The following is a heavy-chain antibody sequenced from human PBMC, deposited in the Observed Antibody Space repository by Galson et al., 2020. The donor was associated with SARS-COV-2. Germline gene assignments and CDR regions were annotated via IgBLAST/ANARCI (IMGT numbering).Heavy chain of an antibody. CDR1: GFTFSSYA. J-gene: IGHJ4*02. Sequence: GGSLRLSCAASGFTFSSYAMHWVRQAPGKGLEWVAVISYDGSNKYYADSVKGRFTISRDNSKNTLYLQMNSLRAEDTAVYYCARDLGVYAILDYWGQGTLVTVSS. CDR2: ISYDGSNK. V-gene: IGHV3-30-3*01. D-gene: IGHD2-8*02. CDR3: ARDLGVYAILDY.